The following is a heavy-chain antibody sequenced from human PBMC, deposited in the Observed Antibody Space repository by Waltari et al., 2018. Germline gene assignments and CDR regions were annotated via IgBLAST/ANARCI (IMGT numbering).Heavy chain of an antibody. CDR3: ARDQVGVPAAMGLYYYYYMDV. V-gene: IGHV4-4*07. Sequence: QVQLQESGPGLVKPSETLSLTCTVSGGSISSYYWSWIRQPAGKGLEWIGRIYTSGSTNYNPSLKSRVTMSVDTSKNQFSLKLSSVTAADTAVYYCARDQVGVPAAMGLYYYYYMDVWGKGTTVTVSS. CDR1: GGSISSYY. D-gene: IGHD2-2*01. J-gene: IGHJ6*03. CDR2: IYTSGST.